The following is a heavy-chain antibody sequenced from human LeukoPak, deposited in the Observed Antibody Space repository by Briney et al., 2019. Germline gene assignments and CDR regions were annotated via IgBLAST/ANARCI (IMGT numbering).Heavy chain of an antibody. V-gene: IGHV1-18*01. D-gene: IGHD3-22*01. CDR3: ARHQGPYDKRGYFQH. CDR2: ISAYNGNT. J-gene: IGHJ1*01. CDR1: GYTFTSYG. Sequence: GASVKVSCKASGYTFTSYGISWVRQAPGQGLEWMGWISAYNGNTNYAQKLQGRVTMTTDTSTSTVYMEVSSLRSEDTAVYCCARHQGPYDKRGYFQHWGQGTLVTVSS.